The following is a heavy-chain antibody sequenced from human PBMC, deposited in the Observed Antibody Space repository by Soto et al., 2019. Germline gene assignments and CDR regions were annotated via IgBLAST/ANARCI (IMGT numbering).Heavy chain of an antibody. V-gene: IGHV4-59*08. CDR1: GGSISSYY. D-gene: IGHD4-17*01. CDR3: ARHGIRLRYWFDP. CDR2: IYYSGST. Sequence: PSETLSLTCTVSGGSISSYYWSWIRQPPGKGLEWIGYIYYSGSTNYNPSLKSRVTISVDTSKNQFSLKLSSVTAADTAVYYCARHGIRLRYWFDPWGQGTLVTVSS. J-gene: IGHJ5*02.